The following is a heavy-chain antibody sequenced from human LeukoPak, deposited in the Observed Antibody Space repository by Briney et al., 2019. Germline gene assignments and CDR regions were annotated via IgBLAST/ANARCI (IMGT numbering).Heavy chain of an antibody. V-gene: IGHV4-34*01. CDR1: GGTFSGYY. Sequence: SETLSLTCAVYGGTFSGYYWSWIRQPPGKGLEWIGEINHSGNTNYNPSLKSRVTISIDTSKNQFSLKLSSVTAADTAIYYCARPFLRFSSGWHFDYWGQGIPVTVSS. J-gene: IGHJ4*02. CDR2: INHSGNT. CDR3: ARPFLRFSSGWHFDY. D-gene: IGHD6-19*01.